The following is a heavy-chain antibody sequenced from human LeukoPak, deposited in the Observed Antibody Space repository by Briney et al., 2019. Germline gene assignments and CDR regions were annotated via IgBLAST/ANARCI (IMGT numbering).Heavy chain of an antibody. D-gene: IGHD2-2*01. CDR2: IKSKTDGGTT. CDR1: GFTFSNAW. J-gene: IGHJ4*02. CDR3: TKYLAGGYDY. Sequence: GESLKISCAASGFTFSNAWMSWVRQAPGKGLEWVGRIKSKTDGGTTDYAAPVKGRFTISRDDSKNTLYLQMNSLKTEDTAVYYCTKYLAGGYDYWGQGTLVTVSS. V-gene: IGHV3-15*01.